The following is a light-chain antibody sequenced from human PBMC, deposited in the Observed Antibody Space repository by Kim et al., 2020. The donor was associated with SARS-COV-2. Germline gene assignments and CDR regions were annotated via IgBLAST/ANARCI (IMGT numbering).Light chain of an antibody. CDR2: KAS. Sequence: SASVGDRVTITCRASQSIGTWVAWYQQKPGRAPNLLIYKASTLKSGVPSRFSGSGSGTEFTLTISSLQPDDFATYYCQQYKSFPYTFGQGTKLEI. CDR3: QQYKSFPYT. CDR1: QSIGTW. V-gene: IGKV1-5*03. J-gene: IGKJ2*01.